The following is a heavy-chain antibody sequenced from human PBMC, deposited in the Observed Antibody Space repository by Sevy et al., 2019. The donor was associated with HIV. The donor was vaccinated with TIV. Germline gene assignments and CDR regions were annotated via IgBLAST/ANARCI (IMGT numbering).Heavy chain of an antibody. CDR2: ISYDGSNK. D-gene: IGHD2-15*01. Sequence: GGSLRLSCAASGFTFSSYAMHWVRQAPGKGLEWVAVISYDGSNKYYADSVKGRFTISRDNSMNTLYLQRNSLRAEDTAVYYGARGSRYCSGGSCYKGFYYYGMDVWGQGTTVTVSS. CDR1: GFTFSSYA. J-gene: IGHJ6*02. CDR3: ARGSRYCSGGSCYKGFYYYGMDV. V-gene: IGHV3-30*04.